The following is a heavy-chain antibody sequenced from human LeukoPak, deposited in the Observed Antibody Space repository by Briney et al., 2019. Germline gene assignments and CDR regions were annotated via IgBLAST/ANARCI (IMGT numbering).Heavy chain of an antibody. J-gene: IGHJ4*02. D-gene: IGHD2-2*01. V-gene: IGHV4-34*01. Sequence: SETLSLTCAVYGGSFSGYYWSWLRQPPGKGLEWIGEINHSGSTNYNPSLKSRVTISVDTSKNQFSLKLSSVTAADTAVYYCARESDRYCSSTSCSKYYFDYWGQGTLVTVSS. CDR3: ARESDRYCSSTSCSKYYFDY. CDR2: INHSGST. CDR1: GGSFSGYY.